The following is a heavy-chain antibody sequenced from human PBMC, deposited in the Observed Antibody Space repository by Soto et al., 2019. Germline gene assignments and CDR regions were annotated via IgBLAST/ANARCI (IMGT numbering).Heavy chain of an antibody. J-gene: IGHJ4*02. CDR1: GYTFSAYW. CDR3: ARQYVSVPTIPMLSYDF. V-gene: IGHV5-51*01. D-gene: IGHD5-12*01. Sequence: PXESLKISCKGSGYTFSAYWIAWVRQMPGKGLEWMGLIFPSDSDTRYSPSFQGQVTISVDKSISTAYLQWSSLKASDTAIYYCARQYVSVPTIPMLSYDFWGQGTLVTVSS. CDR2: IFPSDSDT.